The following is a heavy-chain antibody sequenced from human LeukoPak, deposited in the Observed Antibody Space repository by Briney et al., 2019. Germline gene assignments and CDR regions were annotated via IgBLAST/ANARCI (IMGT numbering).Heavy chain of an antibody. J-gene: IGHJ4*02. CDR3: ARGRGYSAS. V-gene: IGHV4-34*01. CDR1: GGSFSGHY. Sequence: SETLSLTCAVYGGSFSGHYWSWIRQPPGKGLEWIGEINHSGSTNYNPSLKSRVTISVDTSKNQFSPKLSSVTAADTAVYYCARGRGYSASWGQGTLVTVSS. D-gene: IGHD3-16*02. CDR2: INHSGST.